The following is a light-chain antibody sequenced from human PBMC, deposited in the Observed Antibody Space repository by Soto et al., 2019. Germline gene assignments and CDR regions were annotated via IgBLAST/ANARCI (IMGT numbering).Light chain of an antibody. J-gene: IGKJ1*01. CDR3: QQSYSNPRT. V-gene: IGKV1-39*01. CDR1: QSISSY. CDR2: AAS. Sequence: IQMTQSPSSLSASVGDRVTSTCRASQSISSYLNWYQQTPGKAPKLLIYAASSLQSGVPSRFSGSGSGTDFTLTISSLQPEDFATYYCQQSYSNPRTFGQGTKVDIK.